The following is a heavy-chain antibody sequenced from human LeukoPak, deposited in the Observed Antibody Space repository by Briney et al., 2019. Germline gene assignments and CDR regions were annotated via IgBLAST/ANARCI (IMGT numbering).Heavy chain of an antibody. CDR1: GGSISYHY. V-gene: IGHV4-59*11. J-gene: IGHJ6*03. D-gene: IGHD4-17*01. Sequence: PSETLSLTCTVSGGSISYHYWSWIRQSPGKGLEWIGSIYYSGSSNYNPSLKSRVTISVDTSKNQFSLKLTSVTAADTAVYYCAREKGYDDYVGGDYYYYYMDVWGKGTTVTISS. CDR2: IYYSGSS. CDR3: AREKGYDDYVGGDYYYYYMDV.